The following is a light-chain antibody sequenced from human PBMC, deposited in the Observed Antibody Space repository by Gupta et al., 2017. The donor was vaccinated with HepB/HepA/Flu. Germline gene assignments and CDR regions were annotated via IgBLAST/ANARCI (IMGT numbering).Light chain of an antibody. J-gene: IGLJ1*01. CDR1: SSDVGGYKY. V-gene: IGLV2-11*01. Sequence: QSALTQPRSVSGSPGPPVTISCTGTSSDVGGYKYVSWYQQYPGKAPKLMIYDVNKRPSGVPDRFSGSKSGNTASLTISGLQAEDEADYYCCSYAGTYTYYVFGTGTKVTVL. CDR3: CSYAGTYTYYV. CDR2: DVN.